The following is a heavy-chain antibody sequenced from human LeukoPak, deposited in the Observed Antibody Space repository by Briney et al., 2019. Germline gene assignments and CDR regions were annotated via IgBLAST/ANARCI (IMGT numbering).Heavy chain of an antibody. J-gene: IGHJ4*02. CDR3: ARSGGLWLLTYYFDY. Sequence: ASVKVSCKASGYTFTSYYMHWVRQAPGQGLEWMGLINPSGGSTSYAQKFQGRVTMTRDMSTSTVYMELSSLRSEDTAVYFCARSGGLWLLTYYFDYWGQGTLVTVSS. D-gene: IGHD3-22*01. V-gene: IGHV1-46*01. CDR1: GYTFTSYY. CDR2: INPSGGST.